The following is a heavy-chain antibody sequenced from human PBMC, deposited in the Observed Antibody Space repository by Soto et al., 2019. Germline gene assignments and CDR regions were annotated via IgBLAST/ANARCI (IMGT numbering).Heavy chain of an antibody. D-gene: IGHD5-12*01. V-gene: IGHV3-30*18. J-gene: IGHJ6*02. CDR1: GFTFSSYG. Sequence: QVQLVESGGGVVQPGRSLRLSCAASGFTFSSYGMHWVRQAPGKGLEWVAVISYDGSNKYYADSVKGRFTISRDNSKNTLYLQMNSLRAEDTAVYYCAKESRDGYNYPYYYGMDVWGQGTTVTVSS. CDR2: ISYDGSNK. CDR3: AKESRDGYNYPYYYGMDV.